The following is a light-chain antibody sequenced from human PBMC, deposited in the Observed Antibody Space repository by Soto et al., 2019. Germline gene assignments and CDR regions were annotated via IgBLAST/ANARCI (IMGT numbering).Light chain of an antibody. CDR1: SSDVGTYNY. V-gene: IGLV2-8*01. CDR3: SSYGGNNNML. CDR2: EVS. Sequence: QSVLTQPPSASGSPGQSVTISCTGTSSDVGTYNYVSWYQQHPGKAPKVMIYEVSKRPSGVPDRFSGSKSGNTASLTVSGLHAEDEADYYCSSYGGNNNMLFGGGTKLTVL. J-gene: IGLJ2*01.